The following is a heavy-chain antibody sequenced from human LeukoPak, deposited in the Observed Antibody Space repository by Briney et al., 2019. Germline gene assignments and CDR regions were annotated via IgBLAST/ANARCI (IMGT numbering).Heavy chain of an antibody. CDR1: GFTFSSYA. CDR2: ISYDGSNK. CDR3: ARARRAVMYYFDY. D-gene: IGHD6-19*01. J-gene: IGHJ4*02. V-gene: IGHV3-30-3*01. Sequence: GGSLRLSCAASGFTFSSYAMHWVRQAPGKGLEWVAVISYDGSNKYYADSVKGRFTISRDNSKNTLYLQMNSLRAEDTAVYYCARARRAVMYYFDYWGQGTLVTVSS.